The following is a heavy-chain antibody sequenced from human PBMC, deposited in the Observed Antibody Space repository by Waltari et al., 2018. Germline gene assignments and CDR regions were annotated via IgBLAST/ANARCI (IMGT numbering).Heavy chain of an antibody. D-gene: IGHD3-16*01. Sequence: QVHLQESGPGLVKPSETLSLTCDVSGVSITSSYYWGWVRQSPGKGLEWIGNVFRSGTTSSTPSLSSRITMSVDTSKNQFSLELKSVTAADSAIYYCASEYGGSYFDYWGQGVRVNVSS. CDR1: GVSITSSYY. CDR3: ASEYGGSYFDY. V-gene: IGHV4-38-2*01. J-gene: IGHJ4*02. CDR2: VFRSGTT.